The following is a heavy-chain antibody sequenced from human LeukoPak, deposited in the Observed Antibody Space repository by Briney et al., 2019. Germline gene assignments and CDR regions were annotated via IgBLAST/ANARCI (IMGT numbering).Heavy chain of an antibody. CDR3: ANFVDTSMGGNDY. J-gene: IGHJ4*02. Sequence: GGSLRLSCAAFGFTVSSSYMSWVRQAPGKGLEWVSAINSDSYYTYYADSVQGRFTISRDNSKNTLYLQMNSLRAEDTALYYCANFVDTSMGGNDYWGQGTLVTVSS. CDR2: INSDSYYT. V-gene: IGHV3-53*01. CDR1: GFTVSSSY. D-gene: IGHD5-18*01.